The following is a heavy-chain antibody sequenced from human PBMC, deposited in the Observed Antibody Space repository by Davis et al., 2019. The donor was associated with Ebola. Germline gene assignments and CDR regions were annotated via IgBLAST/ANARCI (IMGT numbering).Heavy chain of an antibody. CDR2: ISSSSSYI. J-gene: IGHJ4*02. Sequence: GESLKISCAASGFTFSSYSMNWVRQAPGKGLEWVSSISSSSSYIYYADSVKGRFTISRDNSKNTLYLQMNSLRAEDTAVYYCARDWLLLDYWGQGTLVTVSS. CDR3: ARDWLLLDY. D-gene: IGHD3-9*01. V-gene: IGHV3-21*04. CDR1: GFTFSSYS.